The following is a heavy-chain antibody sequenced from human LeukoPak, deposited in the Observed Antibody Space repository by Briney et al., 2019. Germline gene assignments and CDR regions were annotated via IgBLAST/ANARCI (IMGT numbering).Heavy chain of an antibody. J-gene: IGHJ4*02. CDR2: IYPGDSDT. CDR1: GYSFTTYW. D-gene: IGHD3-10*01. V-gene: IGHV5-51*01. CDR3: ATVSGSSGYYFDY. Sequence: GESLKISCKGSGYSFTTYWIGWVRQMPGKGLECLGVIYPGDSDTRYSPSFQGQVTISADKSISTAYLQWSSLKASDTAMYYCATVSGSSGYYFDYWGQGTLVTVSS.